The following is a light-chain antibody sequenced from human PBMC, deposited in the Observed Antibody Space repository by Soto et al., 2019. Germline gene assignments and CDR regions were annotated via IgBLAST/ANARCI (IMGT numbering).Light chain of an antibody. Sequence: EVVLTQSPGTLSLSPGERATLSCRASQSVTSTYLAWYQQKPGQAPRLLIYGASTRATGIPDRFSASGSGTGFTLTISRLEPEDFAVYYCQQHGSSPFTFGPGTKVDIK. CDR3: QQHGSSPFT. CDR2: GAS. J-gene: IGKJ3*01. V-gene: IGKV3-20*01. CDR1: QSVTSTY.